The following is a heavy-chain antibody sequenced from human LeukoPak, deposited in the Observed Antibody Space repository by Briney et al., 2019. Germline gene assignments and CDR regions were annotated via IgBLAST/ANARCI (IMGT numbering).Heavy chain of an antibody. CDR2: ISGNGDST. D-gene: IGHD2-8*01. V-gene: IGHV3-64*01. CDR1: GFTFSSYA. J-gene: IGHJ4*02. Sequence: PGGSLRLSCVVSGFTFSSYAMSWVRQAPGKGLEYVSTISGNGDSTSYANSVKDRFTISRDNSKNTLYLQMGSLRGEDMGIYYCARSNGRFDYWGQGALVTVSS. CDR3: ARSNGRFDY.